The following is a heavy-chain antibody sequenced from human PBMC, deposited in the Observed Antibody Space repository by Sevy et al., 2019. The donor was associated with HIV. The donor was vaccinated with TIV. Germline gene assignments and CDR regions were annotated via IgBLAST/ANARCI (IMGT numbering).Heavy chain of an antibody. Sequence: GGSLRLSCAASGFNFSTYGMHWVRQAPGKGLEWVAVMWFDGSNTYYADSVKGRFTISRDIAKNTLHLQMNSLRAEDTAVYYCARDLEFYDYGDYGPAFMPDYWGQGTLVTVSS. CDR3: ARDLEFYDYGDYGPAFMPDY. V-gene: IGHV3-33*01. CDR2: MWFDGSNT. J-gene: IGHJ4*02. D-gene: IGHD4-17*01. CDR1: GFNFSTYG.